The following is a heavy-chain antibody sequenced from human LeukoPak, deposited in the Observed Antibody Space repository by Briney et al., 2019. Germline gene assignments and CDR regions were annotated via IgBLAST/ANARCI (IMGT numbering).Heavy chain of an antibody. D-gene: IGHD6-6*01. CDR2: IYTSGST. CDR3: ARNAFGWGSSSLYFDY. J-gene: IGHJ4*02. V-gene: IGHV4-4*07. Sequence: SETLSLTCTVSGGSISSYYWSWIRQPAGKGLEWIGRIYTSGSTNYNPSLKSRVTMSVDTSKNQFSLKLSSVTAADTAVYYCARNAFGWGSSSLYFDYWGQGTLVTVSS. CDR1: GGSISSYY.